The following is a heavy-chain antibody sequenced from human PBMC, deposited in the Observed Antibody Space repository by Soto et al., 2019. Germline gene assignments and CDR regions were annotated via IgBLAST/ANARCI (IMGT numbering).Heavy chain of an antibody. CDR3: AKSSVATIARYYYGMDV. V-gene: IGHV3-23*01. J-gene: IGHJ6*02. CDR2: ISGSGGST. Sequence: LRLSCAASGFTFSSYAMSWVRQAPGKGLEWVSAISGSGGSTYYADSVKGRFTISRDNSKNTLYLQMNSLRAEDTAVYYCAKSSVATIARYYYGMDVWGQGTTVTVSS. CDR1: GFTFSSYA. D-gene: IGHD5-12*01.